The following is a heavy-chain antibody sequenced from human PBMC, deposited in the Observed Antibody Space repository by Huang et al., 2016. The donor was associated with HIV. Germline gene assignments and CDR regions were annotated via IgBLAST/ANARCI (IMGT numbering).Heavy chain of an antibody. CDR2: IYYIGNG. Sequence: QLQLQESGPGLVKPSETLSLTCTVSGGSISSSSYYWGWIRQSPGKGLEWIESIYYIGNGYYNPSLKSRVTMAVDRSSNQFSLKMHSVTAADTAVYYCASRTTVTTTSNYHYFYMDVWGKGTTVIVSS. CDR1: GGSISSSSYY. CDR3: ASRTTVTTTSNYHYFYMDV. V-gene: IGHV4-39*01. D-gene: IGHD4-17*01. J-gene: IGHJ6*03.